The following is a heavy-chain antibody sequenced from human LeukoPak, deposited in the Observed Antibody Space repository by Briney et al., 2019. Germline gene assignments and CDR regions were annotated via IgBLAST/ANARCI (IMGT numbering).Heavy chain of an antibody. V-gene: IGHV3-23*01. CDR3: AKEPSHTAIGGGYFDY. Sequence: GGSLRLSCAASGFTFSSYAMSWVRQAPGKGLEWVSAISGSGGSTYYADSVKGRFTISSDNSKNTLYLQMNSLRAEDTAVYYCAKEPSHTAIGGGYFDYWGQGTLVTVSS. J-gene: IGHJ4*02. CDR1: GFTFSSYA. D-gene: IGHD5-18*01. CDR2: ISGSGGST.